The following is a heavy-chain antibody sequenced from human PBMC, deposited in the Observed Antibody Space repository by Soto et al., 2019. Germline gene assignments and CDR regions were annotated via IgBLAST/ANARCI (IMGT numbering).Heavy chain of an antibody. CDR3: AKALGYCISTSCSHPFDY. V-gene: IGHV3-30*18. J-gene: IGHJ4*02. CDR1: GFTFSSYG. Sequence: GGSLRLSCAASGFTFSSYGMHWVRQAPGKGLEWVAVISYDGSNKYYADSVKGRFTISRDNSKNTLYLQMNSLRAEDTAVYYCAKALGYCISTSCSHPFDYWDQGSLVTVSS. CDR2: ISYDGSNK. D-gene: IGHD2-2*01.